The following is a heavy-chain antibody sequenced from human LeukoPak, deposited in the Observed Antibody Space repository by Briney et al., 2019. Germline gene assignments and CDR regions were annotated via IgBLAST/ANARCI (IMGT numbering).Heavy chain of an antibody. V-gene: IGHV1-2*02. D-gene: IGHD1-26*01. CDR1: GYTFTGYY. Sequence: GASVKVSCKASGYTFTGYYMHWVRQAPGQGLEWMGWINPNSGGTNYAQKFQGRVTMTRDTSISTAYMELSRLRSDDTAVYYCARSRIVGATTLGYWGQGTLVTVSS. CDR2: INPNSGGT. CDR3: ARSRIVGATTLGY. J-gene: IGHJ4*02.